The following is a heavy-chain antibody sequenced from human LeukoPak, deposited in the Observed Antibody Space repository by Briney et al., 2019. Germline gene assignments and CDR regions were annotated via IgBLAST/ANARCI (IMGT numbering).Heavy chain of an antibody. CDR3: APRGVGATRVDY. D-gene: IGHD1-26*01. CDR1: GFTFSDYY. V-gene: IGHV3-11*04. Sequence: GGSLRLSCAASGFTFSDYYMSWIRQAPGKGLEWVSYISSSGSTIYYTDSVKGRFTISRDNAKDSLYLQMNSLRAEDTAVYYCAPRGVGATRVDYWGQGTLVTVSS. J-gene: IGHJ4*02. CDR2: ISSSGSTI.